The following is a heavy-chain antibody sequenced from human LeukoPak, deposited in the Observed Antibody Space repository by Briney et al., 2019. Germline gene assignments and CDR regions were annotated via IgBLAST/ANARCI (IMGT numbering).Heavy chain of an antibody. V-gene: IGHV1-2*06. CDR2: INPNSGGT. CDR1: GYTSTGYY. D-gene: IGHD3-22*01. Sequence: GASVKVSCKASGYTSTGYYMHWVRQAPGQGLEWMGRINPNSGGTNYAQKFQGRVTMTRDTSISTAYMELSRLRSDDTAVYYCARDLGVRYYYDSSGEFDYWGQGTLVTVSS. J-gene: IGHJ4*02. CDR3: ARDLGVRYYYDSSGEFDY.